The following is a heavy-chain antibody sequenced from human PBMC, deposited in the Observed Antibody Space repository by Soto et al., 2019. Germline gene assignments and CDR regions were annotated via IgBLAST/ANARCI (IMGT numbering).Heavy chain of an antibody. V-gene: IGHV3-11*06. Sequence: PGGSLRLSYAASGFTFSDFYMSWIRQAPGKGLEWISYISRSSSYTNYADSVKGRFTISRDNAKNSLYLQMNSLRADDTAMYYCPRHGKAVTGNFDYWGLGTLVTVSS. D-gene: IGHD6-19*01. CDR1: GFTFSDFY. J-gene: IGHJ4*02. CDR3: PRHGKAVTGNFDY. CDR2: ISRSSSYT.